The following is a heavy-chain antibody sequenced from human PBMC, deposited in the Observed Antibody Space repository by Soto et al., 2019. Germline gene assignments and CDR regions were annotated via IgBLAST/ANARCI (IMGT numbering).Heavy chain of an antibody. CDR2: VFYTGFT. Sequence: SETLSLTCAVSGGSISGSYYYWGWLRQSPGRGPEWIGSVFYTGFTSYNPSLESRVSVSVDTSKNQFSLKASAVTAADTAVYYCASSQKGYNWNYFDHWGQGALVTVSS. V-gene: IGHV4-39*01. D-gene: IGHD1-20*01. J-gene: IGHJ4*02. CDR1: GGSISGSYYY. CDR3: ASSQKGYNWNYFDH.